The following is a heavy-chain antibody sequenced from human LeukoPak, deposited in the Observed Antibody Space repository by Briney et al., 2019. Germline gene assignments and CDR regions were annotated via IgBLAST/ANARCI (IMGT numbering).Heavy chain of an antibody. CDR2: INWNGGST. J-gene: IGHJ4*02. V-gene: IGHV3-20*04. D-gene: IGHD3-22*01. Sequence: GGSLRLSCAASGFTFDDYGMSWVRQAPGEGLEWVSGINWNGGSTGYADSVKGRFTISRDNAKNSLYLQMNSLRAEDTALYYCARGDYYDSSGYTSHFDYWGQGTLVTVSS. CDR1: GFTFDDYG. CDR3: ARGDYYDSSGYTSHFDY.